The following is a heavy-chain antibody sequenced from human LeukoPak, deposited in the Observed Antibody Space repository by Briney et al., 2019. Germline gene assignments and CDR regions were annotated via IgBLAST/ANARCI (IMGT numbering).Heavy chain of an antibody. J-gene: IGHJ4*02. CDR3: ARRGYSGYDFDY. Sequence: GASLKISCRVSGYNFNTYWIGWVRQMPGKGLEWMGIIYPGDSDTTYSPSFQGQVTISADKSISTAYLQWSSLKASDTAIYYCARRGYSGYDFDYWGQGTLVTVSS. CDR2: IYPGDSDT. D-gene: IGHD5-12*01. CDR1: GYNFNTYW. V-gene: IGHV5-51*01.